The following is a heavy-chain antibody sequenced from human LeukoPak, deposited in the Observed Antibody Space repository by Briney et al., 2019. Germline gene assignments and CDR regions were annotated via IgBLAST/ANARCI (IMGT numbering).Heavy chain of an antibody. Sequence: ASVKVSCKASGYTFTGYYMHWVRQAPGQELEWMGWINPNSGGTNYAQKFQGRVTMTRDTSISTAYMELSSLRSEDTAVYYCARAPAYDFWSGYLGYYYYMDVWGKGTTVTVSS. J-gene: IGHJ6*03. CDR1: GYTFTGYY. V-gene: IGHV1-2*02. CDR2: INPNSGGT. CDR3: ARAPAYDFWSGYLGYYYYMDV. D-gene: IGHD3-3*01.